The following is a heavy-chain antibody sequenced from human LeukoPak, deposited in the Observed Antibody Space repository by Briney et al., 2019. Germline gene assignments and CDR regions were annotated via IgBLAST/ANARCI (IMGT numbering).Heavy chain of an antibody. CDR2: IRYDGSNK. V-gene: IGHV3-30*02. CDR1: GFTFSTSG. J-gene: IGHJ4*02. CDR3: AKDRVDSGDYHYYFDY. Sequence: GGSLRLSCEASGFTFSTSGMHWARQAPGKGLEWVAFIRYDGSNKYYADSVKGRFTISRDNSKNTLYLQMNSLRAEDTAVYYCAKDRVDSGDYHYYFDYWGQGTLVTVSS. D-gene: IGHD4-17*01.